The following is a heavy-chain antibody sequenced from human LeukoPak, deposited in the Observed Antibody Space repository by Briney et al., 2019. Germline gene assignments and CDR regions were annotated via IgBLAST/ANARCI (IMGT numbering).Heavy chain of an antibody. V-gene: IGHV3-7*01. CDR3: ARALLGGYGSGSLQGSAPNY. Sequence: SGGSLKLSCAASGFTFSNFWMSWVRQAPGKGLEWVANIKQDGSEKYYVDSVKGRFTISRDNAKNSLYLQMNSLRAEDTGVYYCARALLGGYGSGSLQGSAPNYWGQGTLVTVSS. D-gene: IGHD3-10*01. CDR1: GFTFSNFW. J-gene: IGHJ4*02. CDR2: IKQDGSEK.